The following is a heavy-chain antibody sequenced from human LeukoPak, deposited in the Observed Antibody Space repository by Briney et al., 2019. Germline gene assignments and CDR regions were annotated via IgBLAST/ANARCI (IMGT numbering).Heavy chain of an antibody. CDR2: ISGSGGGT. CDR1: GFTFSSYA. Sequence: GGSLRLSCAASGFTFSSYAMSWVRQAPGKGLEWVSAISGSGGGTYYADSVKGRFTISRDNSKNTLYLQMNSLRAEDTAVYYCARVADDYSNYRPAFDIWGQGTMVTVSS. D-gene: IGHD4-11*01. V-gene: IGHV3-23*01. CDR3: ARVADDYSNYRPAFDI. J-gene: IGHJ3*02.